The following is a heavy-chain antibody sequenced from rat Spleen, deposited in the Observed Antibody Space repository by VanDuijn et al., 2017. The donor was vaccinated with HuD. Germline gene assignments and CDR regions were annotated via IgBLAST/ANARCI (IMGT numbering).Heavy chain of an antibody. CDR2: ISTGGGST. D-gene: IGHD1-1*01. Sequence: EVQLVESGGGLVQPGRSLKLSCAASGFTFSNYYMAWVRQAPTKGLEWVAYISTGGGSTYYRDSVKGRFTISRDNAKSTLYLQMDSLRSEDTATYYCARFEDYYSGDVQNYFDYWGQGVMVTVSS. V-gene: IGHV5-27*01. CDR3: ARFEDYYSGDVQNYFDY. J-gene: IGHJ2*01. CDR1: GFTFSNYY.